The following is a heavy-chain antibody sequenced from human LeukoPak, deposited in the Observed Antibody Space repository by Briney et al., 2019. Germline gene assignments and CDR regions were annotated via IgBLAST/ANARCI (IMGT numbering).Heavy chain of an antibody. J-gene: IGHJ2*01. V-gene: IGHV4-39*07. CDR1: GGSISSSSYY. D-gene: IGHD2-21*02. CDR2: IYYSGST. Sequence: SETLSLTCTVSGGSISSSSYYWGWIRQPPGKGLEWIGSIYYSGSTYYNPSLESRVTISVDTSKNQFSLKLSSVTAADTAVYYCARVPHCGGDCWYFDLWGRGTLVTVSS. CDR3: ARVPHCGGDCWYFDL.